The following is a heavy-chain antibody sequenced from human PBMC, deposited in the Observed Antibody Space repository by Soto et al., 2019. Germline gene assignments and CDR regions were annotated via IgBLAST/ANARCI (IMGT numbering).Heavy chain of an antibody. Sequence: GASVKVSCKASGYTFTSYDINWVRQATGQGLEWMGWMNPNSGNTGYAQKFQGRVTMTRNTSISTAYMELSSLRSEDTAVYYCARGGPYYEYQLLYWLRNYYYGMDVWGQGTTVTVSS. CDR3: ARGGPYYEYQLLYWLRNYYYGMDV. J-gene: IGHJ6*02. V-gene: IGHV1-8*01. CDR1: GYTFTSYD. D-gene: IGHD2-2*02. CDR2: MNPNSGNT.